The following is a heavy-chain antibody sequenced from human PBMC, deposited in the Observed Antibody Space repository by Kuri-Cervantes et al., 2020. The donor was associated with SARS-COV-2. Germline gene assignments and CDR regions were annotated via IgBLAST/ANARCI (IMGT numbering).Heavy chain of an antibody. D-gene: IGHD3-3*01. V-gene: IGHV4-59*12. Sequence: GSLRLSCTVSGGSISSDYWSWIRQPPGKGLEWIGFINYSGSSNYNPSLKSRVTISVDTSKNQFSLKLSSVTAEDTAVYYCARALDGVVTRYYYYYGMDVWGQGTTVTVSS. CDR2: INYSGSS. CDR3: ARALDGVVTRYYYYYGMDV. J-gene: IGHJ6*02. CDR1: GGSISSDY.